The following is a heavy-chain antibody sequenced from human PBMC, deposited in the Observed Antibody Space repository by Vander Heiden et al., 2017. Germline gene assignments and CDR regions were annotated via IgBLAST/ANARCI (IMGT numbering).Heavy chain of an antibody. Sequence: QIRSMQSGPTLVKPTQTITLTCTFSGFSLITSGVGVGWIRQHPGKALEWLALIYWNDDKRYSPSLKSRLTITKDTSKNQVVLTMTNMDPVDTATYYCAHRWGNSYGGIYFDYWGQGTLVTVSS. V-gene: IGHV2-5*01. CDR1: GFSLITSGVG. D-gene: IGHD5-18*01. CDR2: IYWNDDK. CDR3: AHRWGNSYGGIYFDY. J-gene: IGHJ4*02.